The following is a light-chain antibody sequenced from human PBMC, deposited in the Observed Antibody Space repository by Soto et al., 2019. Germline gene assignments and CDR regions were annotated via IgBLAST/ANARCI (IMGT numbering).Light chain of an antibody. CDR3: GTWDSSLSDVV. CDR2: DNN. V-gene: IGLV1-51*01. Sequence: QSALTQPPSVSEAPGQKVTISCSGSSSNIESNYVSWYQQLPGTAPKLLIYDNNKRPAGTPDRFSGSKSGTSATLGITGLQTGDEADYYCGTWDSSLSDVVFGGGTKLTVL. J-gene: IGLJ3*02. CDR1: SSNIESNY.